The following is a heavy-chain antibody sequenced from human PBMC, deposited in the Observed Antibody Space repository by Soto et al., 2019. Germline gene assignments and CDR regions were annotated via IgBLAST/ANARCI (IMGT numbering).Heavy chain of an antibody. CDR1: GGSISSYN. J-gene: IGHJ4*02. CDR3: ASACSSNSCYDVIDY. Sequence: PSETLSRTCTVSGGSISSYNWSWIRQPAGKGLEWIGRIYTSGSTNYNPSLKSRVTMSVDTSKNQFSLKLSSVTAADTAVYYCASACSSNSCYDVIDYWGQGTVVTVYS. CDR2: IYTSGST. D-gene: IGHD2-2*01. V-gene: IGHV4-4*07.